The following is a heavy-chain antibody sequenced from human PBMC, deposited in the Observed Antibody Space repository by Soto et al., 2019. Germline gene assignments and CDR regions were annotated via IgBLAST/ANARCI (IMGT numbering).Heavy chain of an antibody. CDR2: IYASGST. J-gene: IGHJ6*02. CDR3: ARLALGYPENGMAV. CDR1: GGSISSYY. V-gene: IGHV4-4*07. Sequence: SETLSLTCTVSGGSISSYYWSWIRQPAGKGLEWIGRIYASGSTNYNPSLKSRVTVSVDTSKNQFVLKLSSVTAADTGVYLCARLALGYPENGMAVWGQGTTVTVSS. D-gene: IGHD3-16*02.